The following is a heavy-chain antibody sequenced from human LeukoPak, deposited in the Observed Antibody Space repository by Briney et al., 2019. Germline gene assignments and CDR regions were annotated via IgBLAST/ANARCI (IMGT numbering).Heavy chain of an antibody. CDR2: LFDSVNT. CDR1: GGSISSHY. V-gene: IGHV4-59*11. D-gene: IGHD5-18*01. CDR3: ATIKRGSILGYFDF. J-gene: IGHJ4*02. Sequence: SETLSLTCTVSGGSISSHYWSWIRQPPGKGLEWIAYLFDSVNTKDNPSLQSRLTLSADTSQNQFSLRLSSVTAADTAVYYCATIKRGSILGYFDFWGQGIKVTVSS.